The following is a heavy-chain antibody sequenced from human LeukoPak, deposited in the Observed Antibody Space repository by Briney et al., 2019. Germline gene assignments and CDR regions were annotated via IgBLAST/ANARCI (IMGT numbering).Heavy chain of an antibody. D-gene: IGHD3-22*01. CDR2: IYYSGST. CDR3: ARYYYDSSGYYYVWFDP. V-gene: IGHV4-59*08. J-gene: IGHJ5*02. CDR1: GGSISNNY. Sequence: SETLSLTCIVSGGSISNNYWSWIRQPPGKGLEWIGYIYYSGSTNHNPSLKSRVNISVDTSKNQFSLKLSSVTAADTAVYYCARYYYDSSGYYYVWFDPWGQGTLVTVS.